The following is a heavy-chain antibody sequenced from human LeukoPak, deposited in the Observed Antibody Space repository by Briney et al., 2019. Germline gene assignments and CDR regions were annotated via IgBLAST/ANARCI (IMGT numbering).Heavy chain of an antibody. D-gene: IGHD2-21*01. CDR2: INPKSGGT. CDR3: ARAYLKSGGQVDWFDP. J-gene: IGHJ5*02. CDR1: GYTFTGYY. Sequence: ASVTVSCKTSGYTFTGYYIHWVRQAPGQGLEWMGWINPKSGGTNYAQKFQDYVTMTRDTSISTAYMELSRLRSDDTAIYYCARAYLKSGGQVDWFDPWGQGTLVTVSS. V-gene: IGHV1-2*04.